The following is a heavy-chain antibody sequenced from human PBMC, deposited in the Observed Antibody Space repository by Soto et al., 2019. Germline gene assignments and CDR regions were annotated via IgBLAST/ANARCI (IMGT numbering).Heavy chain of an antibody. V-gene: IGHV2-5*02. CDR1: GFSLSTYGVG. Sequence: QITLKESGPTLVKPTQTLTLTCTFSGFSLSTYGVGVGWIRQPPGKALEWLALIYWDDDKRYNPSLKSRLTITKDTSKNQVVLTMTNMDPVDTATYYCAHRVYGDYVDYWGQGTLVTVSS. J-gene: IGHJ4*02. CDR3: AHRVYGDYVDY. D-gene: IGHD4-17*01. CDR2: IYWDDDK.